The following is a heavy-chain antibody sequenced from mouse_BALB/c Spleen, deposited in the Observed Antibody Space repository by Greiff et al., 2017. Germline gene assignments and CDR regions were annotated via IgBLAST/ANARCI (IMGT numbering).Heavy chain of an antibody. V-gene: IGHV5-6-4*01. CDR2: ISSGGSYT. CDR1: GFTFSSYT. J-gene: IGHJ2*01. Sequence: EVMLVESGGGLVKPGGSLKLSCAASGFTFSSYTMSWVRQTPEKRLEWVATISSGGSYTYYPDSVKGRFTISRDNAKNTLYLQMSSLKSEDTAMYYCTRDQKSGDYFDYWGQGTTLTVSS. D-gene: IGHD1-3*01. CDR3: TRDQKSGDYFDY.